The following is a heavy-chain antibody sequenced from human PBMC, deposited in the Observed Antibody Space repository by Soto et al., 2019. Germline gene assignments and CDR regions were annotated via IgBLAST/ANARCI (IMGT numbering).Heavy chain of an antibody. D-gene: IGHD3-9*01. J-gene: IGHJ6*02. CDR1: GGSISSYY. V-gene: IGHV4-59*01. CDR2: IYYSGST. Sequence: PSETLSLTCTVSGGSISSYYWSWIRQPPGKGLEWIGYIYYSGSTNYNPSLKSRVTISVDTSKNQFSLKLSSVTAADTAVYYCARVVRFYDILTGSYYYGMDVWGQGTTVTVSS. CDR3: ARVVRFYDILTGSYYYGMDV.